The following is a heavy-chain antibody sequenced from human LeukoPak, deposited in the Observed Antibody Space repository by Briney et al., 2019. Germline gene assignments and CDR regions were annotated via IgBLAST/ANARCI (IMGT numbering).Heavy chain of an antibody. D-gene: IGHD3-9*01. CDR1: GGSFSGYY. CDR2: INHSGST. CDR3: ARYPFDSRLPPLP. J-gene: IGHJ5*02. Sequence: PETLSLTCAVYGGSFSGYYWSWIRQPPGKGLEWIGEINHSGSTNYNPSLKSRVTISVDTSKNQFSLKLSSVTAADTAVYYCARYPFDSRLPPLPGGQGTLVTVSS. V-gene: IGHV4-34*01.